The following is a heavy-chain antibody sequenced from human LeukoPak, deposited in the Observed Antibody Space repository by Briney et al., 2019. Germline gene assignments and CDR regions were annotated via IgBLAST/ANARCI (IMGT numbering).Heavy chain of an antibody. D-gene: IGHD4-23*01. V-gene: IGHV3-7*01. Sequence: GGSLRLSCAASGFTFSSYGMHWVRQAPGKGLEWVANIKQDGSEKYYVDSVKGRFTISRDNAKNSLYLQMNSLRAEDTAVYYCAREYGGNSVWGQGTLVTVSS. CDR3: AREYGGNSV. CDR1: GFTFSSYG. CDR2: IKQDGSEK. J-gene: IGHJ4*02.